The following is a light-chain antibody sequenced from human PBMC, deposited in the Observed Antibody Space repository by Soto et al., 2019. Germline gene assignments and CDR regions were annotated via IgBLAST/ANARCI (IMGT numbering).Light chain of an antibody. V-gene: IGKV4-1*01. J-gene: IGKJ4*01. CDR3: EESYCAPWR. Sequence: DSVMTQSPDSLAVSLGERATINCKSSQSVLYSSNNKNYLAWYQQKPGQPPKLLIYWASTRESGVPDRFSGSGSGTDFTLTISSLQAEDGALYYCEESYCAPWRFAGGTKVDIK. CDR1: QSVLYSSNNKNY. CDR2: WAS.